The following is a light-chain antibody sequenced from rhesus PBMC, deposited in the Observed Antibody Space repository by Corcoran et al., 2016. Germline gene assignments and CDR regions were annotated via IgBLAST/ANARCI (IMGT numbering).Light chain of an antibody. CDR3: QQHKSYPLT. V-gene: IGKV1-25*01. CDR2: KAS. Sequence: DIQMTQSPSSLSASVGDTVTITCRASQVISSYLAWYQQQPGKAPKVLIYKASTLQCGVPSRFSGSGSGTDFTLTISRLQPEDFATYCCQQHKSYPLTFGGGTKVEIK. CDR1: QVISSY. J-gene: IGKJ4*01.